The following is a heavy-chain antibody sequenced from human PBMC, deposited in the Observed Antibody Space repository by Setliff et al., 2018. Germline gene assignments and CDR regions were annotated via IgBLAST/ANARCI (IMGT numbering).Heavy chain of an antibody. V-gene: IGHV3-7*03. CDR1: GFTYNNCW. D-gene: IGHD3-3*01. CDR2: TKEDGSEK. Sequence: GGSLRLSCGASGFTYNNCWVSWVRQAPGKGLEWVANTKEDGSEKYYVDAVKGRFTISRDNAKNSLSLQMNSLTAEDTAVYYCANGMFYDFWSNYPYYFNMDVWGQGTTVTVSS. J-gene: IGHJ6*02. CDR3: ANGMFYDFWSNYPYYFNMDV.